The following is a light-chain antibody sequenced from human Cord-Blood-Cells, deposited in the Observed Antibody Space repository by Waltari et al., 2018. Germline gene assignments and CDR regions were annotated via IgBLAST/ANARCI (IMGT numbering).Light chain of an antibody. Sequence: DIVMTQSPDSLAVSLGERATINCKVSPSVVYSSKNKNYLAWNQQKPGQPPKLLIYWASTRESGVPDRFSGSGSGTDFTLTISSLQAEDVAVYYCQQYYSTPYTFGQGTKLEIK. J-gene: IGKJ2*01. V-gene: IGKV4-1*01. CDR2: WAS. CDR3: QQYYSTPYT. CDR1: PSVVYSSKNKNY.